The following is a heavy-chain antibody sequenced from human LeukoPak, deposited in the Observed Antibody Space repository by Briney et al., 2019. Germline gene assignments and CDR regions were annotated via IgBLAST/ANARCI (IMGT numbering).Heavy chain of an antibody. CDR1: GGSISSSSYY. J-gene: IGHJ3*02. CDR2: VHYTGST. V-gene: IGHV4-61*01. Sequence: SETLSLTCTVSGGSISSSSYYWSWIRQPPGKGLEWIGYVHYTGSTNYNPSLKSRVTMSVDTSKNQFSLKLNSVTAADTAVYYCARDGAATVSGYAFDIWGQGTMVTVSS. CDR3: ARDGAATVSGYAFDI. D-gene: IGHD6-19*01.